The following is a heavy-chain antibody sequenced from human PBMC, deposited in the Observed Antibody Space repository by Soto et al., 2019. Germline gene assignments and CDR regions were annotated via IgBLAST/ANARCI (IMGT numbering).Heavy chain of an antibody. V-gene: IGHV3-48*03. D-gene: IGHD3-16*01. Sequence: PGGSLRLSCAASGFTFSTYEMNWVRQAPGKGLEWVSYISNSGDTIYYADAVKGRFTISRDNAKSSLYLEMDSLRAEDTALYYCARHPVWTLGGMDVWGQGTTVTVSS. J-gene: IGHJ6*02. CDR2: ISNSGDTI. CDR1: GFTFSTYE. CDR3: ARHPVWTLGGMDV.